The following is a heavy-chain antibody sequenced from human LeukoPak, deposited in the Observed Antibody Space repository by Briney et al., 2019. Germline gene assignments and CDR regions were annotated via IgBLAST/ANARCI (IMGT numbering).Heavy chain of an antibody. V-gene: IGHV3-23*01. Sequence: PGGSLRLSCAASGFTFSSYAMSWVRQAPGKGLEWGPVISGGAGSTYYADSVKGRFTISRDNSKNTLYLQMNRLRAEDTAVYYCAKDGYCSGGSCNPTAFDPWGQGTLVTVSS. CDR2: ISGGAGST. D-gene: IGHD2-15*01. CDR1: GFTFSSYA. CDR3: AKDGYCSGGSCNPTAFDP. J-gene: IGHJ5*02.